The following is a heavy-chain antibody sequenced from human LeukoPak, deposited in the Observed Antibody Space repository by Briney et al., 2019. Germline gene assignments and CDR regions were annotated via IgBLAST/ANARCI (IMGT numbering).Heavy chain of an antibody. CDR1: GGTFSSYA. CDR3: ARGWLAETTVVTPYNY. D-gene: IGHD4-23*01. V-gene: IGHV1-69*13. Sequence: SVKVSCKASGGTFSSYAINWVRQAPGLGLEWMGGIIPIFGTPNYAQKFQGRVTITAVESMSTAYMELSSLRSEDTAVYYCARGWLAETTVVTPYNYWGQGTLVTVSS. J-gene: IGHJ4*02. CDR2: IIPIFGTP.